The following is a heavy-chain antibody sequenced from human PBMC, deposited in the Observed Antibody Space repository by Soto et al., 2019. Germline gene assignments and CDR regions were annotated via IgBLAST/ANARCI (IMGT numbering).Heavy chain of an antibody. Sequence: ETLSLTCTVSGGSISSYYWSWIRQPPGKGLEWIGYIYYSGSTNYNPSLKSRVTISVDTSKNQFSLKLSSVTAADTAVYYCARTEGLWFGEYYYYMDVWGKGTTVTVSS. J-gene: IGHJ6*03. CDR1: GGSISSYY. CDR2: IYYSGST. V-gene: IGHV4-59*08. D-gene: IGHD3-10*01. CDR3: ARTEGLWFGEYYYYMDV.